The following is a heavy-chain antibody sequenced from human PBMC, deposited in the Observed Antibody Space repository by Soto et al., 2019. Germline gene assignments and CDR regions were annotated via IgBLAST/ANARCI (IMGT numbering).Heavy chain of an antibody. CDR1: GFTFSTYA. CDR3: AKNPPPVYDFWSGFFPNFDH. CDR2: ISGSGGGT. V-gene: IGHV3-23*01. J-gene: IGHJ4*02. Sequence: SLRLSCAASGFTFSTYAMSWVRQAPGKGLEWVSTISGSGGGTYYADSVRGRFTISRDNSRNTLYLQMNSLRAEDTAVYYCAKNPPPVYDFWSGFFPNFDHWGQGTLVTVSS. D-gene: IGHD3-3*01.